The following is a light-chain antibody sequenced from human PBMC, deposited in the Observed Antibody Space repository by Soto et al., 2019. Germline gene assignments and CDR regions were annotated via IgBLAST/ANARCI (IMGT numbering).Light chain of an antibody. Sequence: EIVLTQSPGTLSLSPGERATLSCRASQSVSSSYLAWYQQKPGQAPGPLIYGASSRATGIPDRFSGRGSGTDFTLTISRLEPEDFAVYYCQQYGSSPWTFGQGTKVEIK. V-gene: IGKV3-20*01. CDR2: GAS. CDR1: QSVSSSY. CDR3: QQYGSSPWT. J-gene: IGKJ1*01.